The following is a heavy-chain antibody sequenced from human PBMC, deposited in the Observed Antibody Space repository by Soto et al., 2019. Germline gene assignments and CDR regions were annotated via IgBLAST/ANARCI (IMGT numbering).Heavy chain of an antibody. CDR3: ARGYCSRTSCYRGMDV. Sequence: EPRNISWKCFGDRFTSYWGSLVRPLPGKGLEWIGRIDPSDSYTNYSPSFQGHVTISADKSISTAYLQWSGLKASNTAMYYCARGYCSRTSCYRGMDVWGQGTTVTVSS. CDR2: IDPSDSYT. J-gene: IGHJ6*02. CDR1: GDRFTSYW. V-gene: IGHV5-10-1*01. D-gene: IGHD2-2*01.